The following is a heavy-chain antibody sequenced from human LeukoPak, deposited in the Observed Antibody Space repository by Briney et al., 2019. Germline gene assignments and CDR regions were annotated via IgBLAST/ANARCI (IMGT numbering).Heavy chain of an antibody. D-gene: IGHD2-21*01. CDR2: VSGSGGST. CDR3: ASQPASYSPFDY. V-gene: IGHV3-23*01. J-gene: IGHJ4*02. CDR1: GFTFSSYA. Sequence: GGSLRLSCAASGFTFSSYAMNWVRQAPGKGLEWVSAVSGSGGSTSYADSVKGRFTISRDNSKNTLYLQMNSLRAEDTAVYYCASQPASYSPFDYWGQGTLVTVPS.